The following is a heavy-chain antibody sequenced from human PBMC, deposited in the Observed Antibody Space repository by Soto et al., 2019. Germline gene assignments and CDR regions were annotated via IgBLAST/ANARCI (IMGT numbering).Heavy chain of an antibody. CDR3: ARAWGRGDAFDL. CDR2: VFYTWTT. D-gene: IGHD3-16*01. J-gene: IGHJ3*01. Sequence: QVHLQESGPGLVKPSETLSLTCTVSGGTVNSGGYYWSWIRQHPGKGLEWIGYVFYTWTTYYNPSLKIRVTISSDTSKYEFSLKLSSVTPADTAVYYCARAWGRGDAFDLWGLGTMVTVSS. V-gene: IGHV4-31*03. CDR1: GGTVNSGGYY.